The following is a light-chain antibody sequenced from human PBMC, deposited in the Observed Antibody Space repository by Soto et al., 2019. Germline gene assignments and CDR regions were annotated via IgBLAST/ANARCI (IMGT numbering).Light chain of an antibody. CDR3: QQYDNLPLT. CDR1: QDISNY. V-gene: IGKV1-33*01. CDR2: DAS. J-gene: IGKJ4*01. Sequence: DIQMTQSPSSLSASVGDRVTITCQASQDISNYLNWYQQKPGKAPKLLIYDASNLETGVPSRFSGSGSGTYFTLTINSLQPEEIATYYCQQYDNLPLTFGGGTKVEIQ.